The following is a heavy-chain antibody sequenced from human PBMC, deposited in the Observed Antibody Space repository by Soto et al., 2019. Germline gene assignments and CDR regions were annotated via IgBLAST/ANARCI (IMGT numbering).Heavy chain of an antibody. D-gene: IGHD3-22*01. CDR3: ARYYYDSSGYANWFDP. J-gene: IGHJ5*02. V-gene: IGHV4-30-2*01. Sequence: PSETLSLTCAVSGGSISSGGYSWSWIRQPPGKGLEWIGYIYHSGSTYYNPSLKSRVTISVDRSKNQFSLKLSSVTAADTAVYYCARYYYDSSGYANWFDPWGQGTLVTVSS. CDR2: IYHSGST. CDR1: GGSISSGGYS.